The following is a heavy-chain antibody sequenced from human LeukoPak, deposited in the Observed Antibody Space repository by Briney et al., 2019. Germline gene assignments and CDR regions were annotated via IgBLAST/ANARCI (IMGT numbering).Heavy chain of an antibody. Sequence: ASVNVSCKASGYSLTTYYMHWVRQAPGQGLEWMGWINPNSGGTNYAQKFQGWVTMTRDTSISTAYMELSRLRSDDTAVYYCARAMGRYSSSWYGRRGYYYYGMDVWGQGTTVTVSS. CDR1: GYSLTTYY. CDR2: INPNSGGT. D-gene: IGHD6-13*01. J-gene: IGHJ6*02. CDR3: ARAMGRYSSSWYGRRGYYYYGMDV. V-gene: IGHV1-2*04.